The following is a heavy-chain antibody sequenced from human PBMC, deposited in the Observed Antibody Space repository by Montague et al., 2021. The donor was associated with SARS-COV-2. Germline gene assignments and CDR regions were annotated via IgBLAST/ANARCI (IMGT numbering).Heavy chain of an antibody. Sequence: SETLSLTCTVSGGSVSSSPYYWGWIRQPPGRGLEWVGSISYSGRTYFSPSLKSRLTISVDSSENQLSLRLSSVTAADTAVYYCASSYYYCSGTYDYNYYMDVWGKGTTVTVSS. CDR3: ASSYYYCSGTYDYNYYMDV. D-gene: IGHD3-10*01. CDR2: ISYSGRT. CDR1: GGSVSSSPYY. V-gene: IGHV4-39*01. J-gene: IGHJ6*03.